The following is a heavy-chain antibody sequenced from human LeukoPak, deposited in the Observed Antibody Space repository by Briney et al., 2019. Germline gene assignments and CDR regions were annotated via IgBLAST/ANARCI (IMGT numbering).Heavy chain of an antibody. CDR2: ISGSGGST. CDR1: GFTFSSYA. CDR3: ANYPDYYDSSGYYGFDY. D-gene: IGHD3-22*01. J-gene: IGHJ4*02. Sequence: GGSLRLSCAASGFTFSSYAMSWVRQAPGKGLEWVSAISGSGGSTYYADSVKGRFTISRDNSKNTLYLQMNSLRAEDTAVYYCANYPDYYDSSGYYGFDYWGQGILVTVSS. V-gene: IGHV3-23*01.